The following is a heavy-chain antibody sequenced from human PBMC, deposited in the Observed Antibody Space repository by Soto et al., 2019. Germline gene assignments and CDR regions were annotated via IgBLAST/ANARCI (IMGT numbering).Heavy chain of an antibody. CDR3: AREAVVYAIGWFDP. CDR1: GFTFSSYG. V-gene: IGHV3-33*01. J-gene: IGHJ5*02. D-gene: IGHD2-8*02. Sequence: GGSLRLSCAASGFTFSSYGMHWVRQAPGKGLEWVAVIWYDGSNKYYADSVKGRFTISRDNSKNTLYLQMNSLRAEDTAVYYCAREAVVYAIGWFDPWGQGTLVTVSS. CDR2: IWYDGSNK.